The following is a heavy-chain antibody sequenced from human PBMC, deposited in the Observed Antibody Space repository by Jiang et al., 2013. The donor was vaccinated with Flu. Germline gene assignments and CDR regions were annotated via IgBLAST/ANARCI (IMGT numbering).Heavy chain of an antibody. V-gene: IGHV5-51*01. Sequence: KGSGYSFTSYWIGWVRQMPGKGLEWMGIIYPGDSDTRYSPSFQGQVTISADKSISTAYLQWSSLKASDTAMYYCARHGLSGGAKNAFDIWGQGTMVTVSS. CDR1: GYSFTSYW. CDR3: ARHGLSGGAKNAFDI. J-gene: IGHJ3*02. CDR2: IYPGDSDT. D-gene: IGHD2-15*01.